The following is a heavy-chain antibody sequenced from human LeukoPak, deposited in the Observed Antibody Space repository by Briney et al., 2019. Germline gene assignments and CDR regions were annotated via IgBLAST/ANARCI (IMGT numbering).Heavy chain of an antibody. Sequence: GGSLRLSCAASEFTFSSYSMNWVRQAPGKGLEWVSYITNSGNSKSYADSVKGRFTISRDSAKNSLFLQMNSLRDEDTAVYYCARDPGNSGYGMDVWGQGTTVLVSS. CDR3: ARDPGNSGYGMDV. J-gene: IGHJ6*02. CDR1: EFTFSSYS. D-gene: IGHD5-12*01. V-gene: IGHV3-48*02. CDR2: ITNSGNSK.